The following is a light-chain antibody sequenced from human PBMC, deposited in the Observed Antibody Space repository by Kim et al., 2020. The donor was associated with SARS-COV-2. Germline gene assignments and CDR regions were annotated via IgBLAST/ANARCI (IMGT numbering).Light chain of an antibody. CDR2: EGS. CDR1: SSDVGSYNL. J-gene: IGLJ3*02. CDR3: CSYAGSSSWV. Sequence: GQSITIPCTGTSSDVGSYNLVSWYQQHPGKAPKLMIYEGSKRPSGVSNRFSGSKSGNTASLTTSGLQAEDEADYYCCSYAGSSSWVFGGGTQLTVL. V-gene: IGLV2-23*01.